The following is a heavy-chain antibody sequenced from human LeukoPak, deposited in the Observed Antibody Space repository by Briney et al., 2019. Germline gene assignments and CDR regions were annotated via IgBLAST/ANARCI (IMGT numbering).Heavy chain of an antibody. V-gene: IGHV3-9*01. Sequence: GGSLRLSCAASGFTFDDYAMHWVRQAPGKGLEWVSGISWNSGSIGYADSVKGRFTISRDNAKNSLCLQMNSLRAEDTALYYCAKEGHDILTGYAVYFQHWGQGTLVTVSS. CDR2: ISWNSGSI. CDR3: AKEGHDILTGYAVYFQH. CDR1: GFTFDDYA. D-gene: IGHD3-9*01. J-gene: IGHJ1*01.